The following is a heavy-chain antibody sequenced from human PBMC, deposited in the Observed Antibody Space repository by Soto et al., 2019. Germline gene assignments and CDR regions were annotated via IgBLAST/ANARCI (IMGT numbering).Heavy chain of an antibody. CDR2: IWHDGRYE. V-gene: IGHV3-33*01. CDR3: VTEGWFHYDSTGGDF. J-gene: IGHJ4*02. Sequence: QVQLVESGGGVVQPGKSLRLSCVASGDSLSNYGMHWVRQAPGKGLEWVASIWHDGRYEFHADSVKGRFAISRDNSKNSLYLQMNSLRVEDTAMYYCVTEGWFHYDSTGGDFWGQGTLVTVSS. D-gene: IGHD2-15*01. CDR1: GDSLSNYG.